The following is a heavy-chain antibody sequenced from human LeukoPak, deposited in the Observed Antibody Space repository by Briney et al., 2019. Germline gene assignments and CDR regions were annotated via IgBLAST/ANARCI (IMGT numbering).Heavy chain of an antibody. V-gene: IGHV3-7*01. CDR3: ARDTGGAFDI. Sequence: PGGPLRLSCAASGFTFGTYWMTWVRQAPGKGLEWVANIKQDGSEKYYVDSVKGRFTISRDNAKNSLYLQMNSLRAEDTAVYYCARDTGGAFDIWGQGTMVTVSS. D-gene: IGHD1-14*01. CDR1: GFTFGTYW. J-gene: IGHJ3*02. CDR2: IKQDGSEK.